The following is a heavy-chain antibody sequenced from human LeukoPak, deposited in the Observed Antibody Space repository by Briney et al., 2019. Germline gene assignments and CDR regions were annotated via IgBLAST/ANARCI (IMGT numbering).Heavy chain of an antibody. J-gene: IGHJ4*02. CDR2: INSDGSST. CDR3: AKHGLPLVVISAPLDY. V-gene: IGHV3-74*01. Sequence: GGSLRLSCADSGFTFSSYWMHWVRQVPGKGLVWVSRINSDGSSTSYADSVKGRFTISRDNSKNTVYLQMNSLRAEDTAVYYCAKHGLPLVVISAPLDYWGQGTLVTVAS. D-gene: IGHD2-15*01. CDR1: GFTFSSYW.